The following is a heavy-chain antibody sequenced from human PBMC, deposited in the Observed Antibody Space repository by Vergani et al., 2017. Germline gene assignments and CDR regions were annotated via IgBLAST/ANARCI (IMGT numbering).Heavy chain of an antibody. D-gene: IGHD6-19*01. CDR1: GFTFSNAW. Sequence: EVQLVESGGGLVKPGGSLRLSCAASGFTFSNAWMSWVRQAPGKGLEWVGRIKSKTDGGTTDYAAPVKGRFTISRDDSKNTLYLQMNSLRAEDTAVYYCAKHPGIAVAGSLNWFDPWGQGTLVTVSS. J-gene: IGHJ5*02. CDR3: AKHPGIAVAGSLNWFDP. V-gene: IGHV3-15*01. CDR2: IKSKTDGGTT.